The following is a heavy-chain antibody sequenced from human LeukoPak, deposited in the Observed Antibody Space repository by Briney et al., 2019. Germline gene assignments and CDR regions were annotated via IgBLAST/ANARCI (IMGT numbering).Heavy chain of an antibody. CDR1: GGSISSSSYY. V-gene: IGHV4-39*07. CDR3: ARYDYGDSRFDY. J-gene: IGHJ4*02. CDR2: IYYTGST. Sequence: SETLSLTCTVSGGSISSSSYYWDWVRQPPGKGLEWIGSIYYTGSTYYNPSLKSRVTISVDTSKNQFSLKLSSVTAADTAIYYCARYDYGDSRFDYWGQGTLVTVSS. D-gene: IGHD4-17*01.